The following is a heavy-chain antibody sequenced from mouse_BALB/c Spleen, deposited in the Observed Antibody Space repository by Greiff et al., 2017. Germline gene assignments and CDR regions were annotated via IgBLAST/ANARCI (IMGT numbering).Heavy chain of an antibody. D-gene: IGHD2-3*01. J-gene: IGHJ4*01. CDR1: GYSFTSYY. Sequence: EVQLQQSGPELMKPGASVKISCKASGYSFTSYYMHWVKQSHGKSLEWIGYIDPFNGGTSYNQKFKGKATLTVDKSSSTAYMHLSSLTSEDSAVYYCARYGGYYSSYAMDYWGQGTSVTVSS. CDR2: IDPFNGGT. CDR3: ARYGGYYSSYAMDY. V-gene: IGHV1S135*01.